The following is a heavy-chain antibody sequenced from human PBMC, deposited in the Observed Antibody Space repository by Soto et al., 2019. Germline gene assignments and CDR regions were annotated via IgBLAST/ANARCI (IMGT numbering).Heavy chain of an antibody. D-gene: IGHD6-13*01. CDR1: GGSISSSSYY. CDR3: ARGGGVAAPIWAY. CDR2: IYYSGST. V-gene: IGHV4-39*01. J-gene: IGHJ4*02. Sequence: QLQLQESGPGLVKPSETLSLTCTVSGGSISSSSYYWGWIRQPPGKGLEWIGSIYYSGSTYYNPSQKSRATTSVTTSKTQSSLRVSSGPAEDTAVYYCARGGGVAAPIWAYWGQGTLVTVSS.